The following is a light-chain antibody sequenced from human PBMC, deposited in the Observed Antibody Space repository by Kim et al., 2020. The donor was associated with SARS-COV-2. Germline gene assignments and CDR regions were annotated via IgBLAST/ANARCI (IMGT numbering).Light chain of an antibody. CDR1: QSISTY. V-gene: IGKV1-39*01. CDR3: QKGYST. J-gene: IGKJ2*01. Sequence: DIQMTQSPSSLSASVGDRVTITCRASQSISTYLNWYQQKPGKAPKLLIYGASNLPSGVPSRFSGSGSGTDFTLSNSSLHPEDLATYFGQKGYSTFGQGTKLEI. CDR2: GAS.